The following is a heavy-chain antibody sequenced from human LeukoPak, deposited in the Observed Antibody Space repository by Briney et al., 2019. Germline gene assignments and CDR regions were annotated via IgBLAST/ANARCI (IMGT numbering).Heavy chain of an antibody. CDR2: ITSSGAAT. V-gene: IGHV3-23*01. CDR3: AKDRPNYYGSNGHYYKLNGDW. CDR1: GFTFSSYA. D-gene: IGHD3-22*01. Sequence: HPGGSLRLSCAASGFTFSSYAMSWVRQAPGKGLEWVSSITSSGAATYYADSVKGRFTISRDNSDNTLYLQMNSLRAEDTAVYYCAKDRPNYYGSNGHYYKLNGDWWGQGTLVTVSS. J-gene: IGHJ4*02.